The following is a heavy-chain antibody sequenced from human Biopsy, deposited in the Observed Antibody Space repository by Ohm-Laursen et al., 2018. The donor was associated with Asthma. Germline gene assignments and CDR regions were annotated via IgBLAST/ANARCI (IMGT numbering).Heavy chain of an antibody. V-gene: IGHV3-30*03. CDR3: ARESSVAGSSDFDY. Sequence: SLRLSCSASGFTFSSYGMHWVRPAPGKGLEWVAVISYDGRNKYYADSVKGRFTISRDNSKNTLYLQMNSLRAEDTAVYYCARESSVAGSSDFDYWGQGTLVTISS. J-gene: IGHJ4*02. CDR2: ISYDGRNK. CDR1: GFTFSSYG. D-gene: IGHD6-19*01.